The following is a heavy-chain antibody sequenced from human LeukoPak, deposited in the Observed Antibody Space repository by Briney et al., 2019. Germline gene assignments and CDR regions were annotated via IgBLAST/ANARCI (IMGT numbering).Heavy chain of an antibody. V-gene: IGHV4-4*07. D-gene: IGHD3-10*01. CDR1: EGFFSSYF. Sequence: SETLSLTCSVSEGFFSSYFWSWVRQPAGKGLEWIGRIYPSGNTNYNPSLKSRVTLSVDTSKTQFSLRLSSVTAADTAVYYCAREDSGSYYNYYYFYMDVWGKGTTVTISS. J-gene: IGHJ6*03. CDR3: AREDSGSYYNYYYFYMDV. CDR2: IYPSGNT.